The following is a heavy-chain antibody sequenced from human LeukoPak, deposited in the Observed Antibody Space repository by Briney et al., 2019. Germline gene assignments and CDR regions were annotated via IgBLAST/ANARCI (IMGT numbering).Heavy chain of an antibody. Sequence: SQTLSLTCAISGDSVSTNSGAWNWIRQSPSRGLEWLGRTYYRSKWYNDYAVSVKSRITINPDTSKNQFSLQLNSVSPEDTAVYYCARGVTVVGHYFDYWGQGTLVTVSS. V-gene: IGHV6-1*01. D-gene: IGHD6-19*01. J-gene: IGHJ4*02. CDR1: GDSVSTNSGA. CDR2: TYYRSKWYN. CDR3: ARGVTVVGHYFDY.